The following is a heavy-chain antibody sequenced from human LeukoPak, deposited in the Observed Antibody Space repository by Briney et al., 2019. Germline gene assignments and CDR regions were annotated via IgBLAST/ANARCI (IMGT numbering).Heavy chain of an antibody. D-gene: IGHD5-24*01. V-gene: IGHV3-43*01. CDR1: GFTFDYYT. CDR3: AKGDRDGYNCYPLDY. J-gene: IGHJ4*02. CDR2: ISWDGGST. Sequence: GGSPRLSCAASGFTFDYYTMHWVRQAPGKGLEWVSLISWDGGSTYYADSVKGRFTISRDNSKNSLYLQMNSLRTEDTALYYCAKGDRDGYNCYPLDYWGQGTLVTVSS.